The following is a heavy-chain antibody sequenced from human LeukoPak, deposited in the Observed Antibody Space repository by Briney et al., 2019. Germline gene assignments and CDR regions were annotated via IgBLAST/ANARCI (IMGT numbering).Heavy chain of an antibody. CDR1: GFTFNSYA. V-gene: IGHV3-33*01. J-gene: IGHJ4*02. D-gene: IGHD3-16*01. Sequence: GGSLRLSCAASGFTFNSYAMHWVRQAPGKGLEWVAVIWFDGSNKYYADSVKGRFTISRDNSKNTLYLQMNSLRAEDTAVYYCARDSISDYLLQFDYWGQGTLVTVFS. CDR3: ARDSISDYLLQFDY. CDR2: IWFDGSNK.